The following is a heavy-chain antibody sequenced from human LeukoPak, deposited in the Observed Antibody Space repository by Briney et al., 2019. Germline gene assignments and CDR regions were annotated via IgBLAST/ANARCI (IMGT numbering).Heavy chain of an antibody. CDR3: AGRAAAQPR. CDR1: GGSFSGYY. CDR2: INHSGST. D-gene: IGHD6-13*01. Sequence: SETLSLTCAVSGGSFSGYYWSWIRQPPGKGLEWIGEINHSGSTNYNPSLQSRVTISVGTYKNQSSLKLSSGTAADTAVYYCAGRAAAQPRWGQGTLVTVSS. V-gene: IGHV4-34*01. J-gene: IGHJ4*02.